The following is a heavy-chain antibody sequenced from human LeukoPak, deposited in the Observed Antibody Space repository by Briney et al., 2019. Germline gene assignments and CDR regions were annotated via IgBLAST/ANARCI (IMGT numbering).Heavy chain of an antibody. Sequence: SETLSLTCSVAGDSISSSSSYWAWIRQPPGKGLEWIGSIYHSGSSYYNPSLKSRVTISVDTSKNQFSLKLSSVTAADTAVYFCARGPYSYDSSGAFDIWGQGTMVTVPS. D-gene: IGHD3-22*01. CDR2: IYHSGSS. CDR3: ARGPYSYDSSGAFDI. V-gene: IGHV4-39*07. CDR1: GDSISSSSSY. J-gene: IGHJ3*02.